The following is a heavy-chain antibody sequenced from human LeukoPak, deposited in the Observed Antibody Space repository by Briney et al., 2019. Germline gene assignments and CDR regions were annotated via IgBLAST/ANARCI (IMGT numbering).Heavy chain of an antibody. V-gene: IGHV1-69*13. CDR2: IIPIFGTA. CDR3: ARDIAVAGTRDAFDI. D-gene: IGHD6-19*01. J-gene: IGHJ3*02. Sequence: ASVKVSCKASGGTFSSYAISWVRQAPGQGLEWMGGIIPIFGTANCAQKFQGRVTITADESTSTAYMELSSLRSEDTAVYYCARDIAVAGTRDAFDIWGQGTMVTVSS. CDR1: GGTFSSYA.